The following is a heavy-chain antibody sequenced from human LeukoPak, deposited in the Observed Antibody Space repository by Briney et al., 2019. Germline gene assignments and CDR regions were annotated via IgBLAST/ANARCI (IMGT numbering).Heavy chain of an antibody. J-gene: IGHJ4*02. Sequence: SETLSLTCAVSGVSFDDYYWSRVRQTPGKGLEWIGEINHSGYTNDNPSLKSRVTLSIDTSRKQFSLNLRSVTVADAGIYYCTRMTRGHDYWGKGTQVTVSS. CDR1: GVSFDDYY. D-gene: IGHD4-11*01. CDR2: INHSGYT. V-gene: IGHV4-34*01. CDR3: TRMTRGHDY.